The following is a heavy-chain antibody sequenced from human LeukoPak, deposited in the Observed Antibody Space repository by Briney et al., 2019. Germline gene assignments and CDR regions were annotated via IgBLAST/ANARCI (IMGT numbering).Heavy chain of an antibody. CDR3: ARGYYDFWSGYYFSRWYAFDI. J-gene: IGHJ3*02. CDR1: GDFISNSNTYY. Sequence: PSETLSLTCTVSGDFISNSNTYYWGWIRQPPGKGLEWIASIYYSGITYYNPSLKSRVTISVDTSKNQFSLKLSSVTAADTAVYYCARGYYDFWSGYYFSRWYAFDIWGQGTMVTVSS. V-gene: IGHV4-39*01. D-gene: IGHD3-3*01. CDR2: IYYSGIT.